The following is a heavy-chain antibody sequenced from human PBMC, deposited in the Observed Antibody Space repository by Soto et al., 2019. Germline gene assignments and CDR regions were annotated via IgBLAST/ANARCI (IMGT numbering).Heavy chain of an antibody. Sequence: ASVKVSCKASGGTFSSYAISWVRQAPGQGLEWMGGIIPIFGTANYAQKFQGRVTITADESTSTAYMELSSLRSEDTAVYYCARDCTNGVCYPVSYGMDVWGQGTTVTVS. CDR2: IIPIFGTA. V-gene: IGHV1-69*13. J-gene: IGHJ6*02. CDR1: GGTFSSYA. CDR3: ARDCTNGVCYPVSYGMDV. D-gene: IGHD2-8*01.